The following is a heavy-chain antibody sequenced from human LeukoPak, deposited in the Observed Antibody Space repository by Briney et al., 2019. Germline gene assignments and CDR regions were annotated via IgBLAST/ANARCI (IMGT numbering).Heavy chain of an antibody. Sequence: PSETLSLTCTVSGDSISSYYWSWIRQPPGKGLEWIGYIYYSGSTNYSPYLKSRVTISVDTSKNQLSLKLSSVTAADTAVYYCARRLASVATAGYWFDPWGQGSLVTVSS. CDR1: GDSISSYY. CDR3: ARRLASVATAGYWFDP. D-gene: IGHD1-1*01. CDR2: IYYSGST. J-gene: IGHJ5*02. V-gene: IGHV4-59*01.